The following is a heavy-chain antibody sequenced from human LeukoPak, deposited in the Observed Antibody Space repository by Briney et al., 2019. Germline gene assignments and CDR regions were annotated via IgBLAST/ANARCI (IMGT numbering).Heavy chain of an antibody. V-gene: IGHV1-2*02. Sequence: ASVKVSCKASGYTFTGYYLHWVRQAPGQGLEWMGWINPNSGGTNYAQKFQGRVTMTRDTSISTAYMELSRLRSDDTAVYYCARDLVANGWLRFVPLDYYYYYGMDVWGQGTTVTVSS. CDR2: INPNSGGT. CDR1: GYTFTGYY. D-gene: IGHD5-12*01. J-gene: IGHJ6*02. CDR3: ARDLVANGWLRFVPLDYYYYYGMDV.